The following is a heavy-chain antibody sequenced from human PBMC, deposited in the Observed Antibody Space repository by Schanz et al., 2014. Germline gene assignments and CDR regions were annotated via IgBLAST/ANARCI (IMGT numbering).Heavy chain of an antibody. CDR1: GYTFTDYH. Sequence: QVQLVQSGAEVKKPGASVKVSCKASGYTFTDYHIHWVRQAPGQGLEWMGRINPNSGGTHSAQKFQGRVTMTWDRSISTANMELSRLRSDDSAVYYCASDFWSGYSHYYYGLDVWGQGTTVTVSS. CDR3: ASDFWSGYSHYYYGLDV. CDR2: INPNSGGT. D-gene: IGHD3-3*01. J-gene: IGHJ6*02. V-gene: IGHV1-2*06.